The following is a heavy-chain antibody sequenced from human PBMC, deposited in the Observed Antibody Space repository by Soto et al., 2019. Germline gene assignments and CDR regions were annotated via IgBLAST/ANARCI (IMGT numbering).Heavy chain of an antibody. J-gene: IGHJ5*02. D-gene: IGHD2-8*01. CDR2: INHSGST. CDR3: ARKQMVYAILVRCFDP. V-gene: IGHV4-34*01. CDR1: GGSFSGYY. Sequence: PSETLSLTCAVYGGSFSGYYWGWIRQPPGKGLEWIGEINHSGSTNYNPSLKSRVTISVDTSKNQFSLKLSSVTAADTAVYYCARKQMVYAILVRCFDPWGKGTLVTVSS.